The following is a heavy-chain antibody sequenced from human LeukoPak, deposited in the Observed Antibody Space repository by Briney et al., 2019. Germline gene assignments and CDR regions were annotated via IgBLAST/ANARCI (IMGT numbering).Heavy chain of an antibody. V-gene: IGHV3-13*04. CDR1: GFTFSSYD. CDR2: IGTAGDT. CDR3: ARAYGDYFDY. Sequence: GGSLRLSCAASGFTFSSYDMHWVRQTTGKSLEWVSTIGTAGDTKYPDSVKGRFTISRENAKNSLYLQMNSLRAGDTAVYYCARAYGDYFDYWGQGTLVTVSS. D-gene: IGHD4-17*01. J-gene: IGHJ4*02.